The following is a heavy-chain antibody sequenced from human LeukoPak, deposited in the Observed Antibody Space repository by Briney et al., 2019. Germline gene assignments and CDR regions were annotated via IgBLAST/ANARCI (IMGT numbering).Heavy chain of an antibody. D-gene: IGHD3-10*01. Sequence: GGSLRLSCAASGFTFSSYGMHWVRQAPGKGLEWVAFIRYDGSNKYYADSVKGRFTISRDNSKNTMYLQMNSLRAEDTAVYYCAKDYSKTSYYGSGTYYRPNWFDPWGQGTLVTVSS. CDR1: GFTFSSYG. V-gene: IGHV3-30*02. CDR2: IRYDGSNK. J-gene: IGHJ5*02. CDR3: AKDYSKTSYYGSGTYYRPNWFDP.